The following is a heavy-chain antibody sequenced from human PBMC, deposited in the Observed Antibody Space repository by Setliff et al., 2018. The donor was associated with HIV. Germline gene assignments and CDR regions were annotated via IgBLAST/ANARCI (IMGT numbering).Heavy chain of an antibody. J-gene: IGHJ5*02. CDR3: ARDPGGLYCRGTSCQGGCFDP. Sequence: PSETLSLTCTVSGGSISNHYWSWIRQPPEKGLEWIGSIFYSGNTNYNPSLKSRVTISVDKSKNQFSLKLSSVTAADTAVYYCARDPGGLYCRGTSCQGGCFDPWGQGTLVTDSS. CDR1: GGSISNHY. V-gene: IGHV4-59*11. CDR2: IFYSGNT. D-gene: IGHD2-2*01.